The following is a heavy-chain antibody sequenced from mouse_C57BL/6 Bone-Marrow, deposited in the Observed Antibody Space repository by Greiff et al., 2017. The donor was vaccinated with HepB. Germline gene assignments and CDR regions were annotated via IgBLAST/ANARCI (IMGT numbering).Heavy chain of an antibody. D-gene: IGHD2-3*01. Sequence: VQVVESGAELVRPGASVTLSCKASGYTFTDYEMHWVKQTPVHGLEWIGAIDPETGGTAYNQKFKGKAILTADKSSSTAYMELRSLTSEDSAVYYCTRADGDYYAMDYWGQGTSVTVSS. CDR1: GYTFTDYE. CDR2: IDPETGGT. V-gene: IGHV1-15*01. J-gene: IGHJ4*01. CDR3: TRADGDYYAMDY.